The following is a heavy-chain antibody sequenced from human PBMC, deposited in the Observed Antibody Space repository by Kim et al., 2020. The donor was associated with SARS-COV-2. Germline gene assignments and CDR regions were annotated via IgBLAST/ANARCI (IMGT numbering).Heavy chain of an antibody. J-gene: IGHJ4*02. D-gene: IGHD3-10*01. Sequence: GGSLRLSCAASGFTFSDYYMSWIRQAPGKGLEWFSYISSGSNIYTNYADSVKGRFTISRDNAKNSLYLQLNSLRAEDTAVYHCAREVAGNIDYWGQGTLVTVSS. CDR1: GFTFSDYY. CDR3: AREVAGNIDY. CDR2: ISSGSNIYT. V-gene: IGHV3-11*05.